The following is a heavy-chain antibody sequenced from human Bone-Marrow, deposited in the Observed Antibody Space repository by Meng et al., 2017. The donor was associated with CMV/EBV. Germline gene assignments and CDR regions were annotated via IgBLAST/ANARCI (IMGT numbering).Heavy chain of an antibody. V-gene: IGHV3-30*19. CDR1: GFTFSSYG. J-gene: IGHJ4*02. Sequence: GESLKISCAASGFTFSSYGMHWVRQAPGKGLEWVAVISYDGSNKYYADSVKGRFTISRDNSKNTLYLQMNSLRAEDTAVYYCARDTSPTMIVVAPTGYWGQGTLVTVSS. CDR3: ARDTSPTMIVVAPTGY. D-gene: IGHD3-22*01. CDR2: ISYDGSNK.